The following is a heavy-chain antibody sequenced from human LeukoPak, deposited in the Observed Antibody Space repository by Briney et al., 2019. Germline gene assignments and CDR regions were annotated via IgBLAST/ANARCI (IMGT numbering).Heavy chain of an antibody. V-gene: IGHV3-23*01. J-gene: IGHJ4*02. Sequence: GGSLRLSCAAPGFTFSSYAMSWVRQAPGKGLEWVSAISGSGGSTYYADSVKGRFTISRDNTKNTLYLQMNSLRAEDTAVYYCARDMDQWFGELSYYFDYWGQGTLVTVSS. CDR1: GFTFSSYA. D-gene: IGHD3-10*01. CDR2: ISGSGGST. CDR3: ARDMDQWFGELSYYFDY.